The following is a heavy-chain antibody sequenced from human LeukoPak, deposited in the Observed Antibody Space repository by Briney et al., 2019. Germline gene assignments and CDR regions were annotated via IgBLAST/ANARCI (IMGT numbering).Heavy chain of an antibody. CDR2: ISPTGSTT. Sequence: GGSLRLSCTASGFSFSGHWMHWARQLPGKGLVWVSRISPTGSTTSYADSVKGRFTVSRDNSKNTLYLQMNSLRAEDTVVYYCARYGDGDDAFDIWGQGTMVTVSS. J-gene: IGHJ3*02. CDR1: GFSFSGHW. V-gene: IGHV3-74*01. CDR3: ARYGDGDDAFDI. D-gene: IGHD4-17*01.